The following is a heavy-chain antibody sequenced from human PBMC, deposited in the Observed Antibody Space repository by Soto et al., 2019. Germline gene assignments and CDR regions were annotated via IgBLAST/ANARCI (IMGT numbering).Heavy chain of an antibody. CDR2: IIPIFGTA. V-gene: IGHV1-69*12. Sequence: QVQLVQSGAEVKKPGSSVKVSCKASGGTFSSYAISWVRQAPGQGLEWMGGIIPIFGTANYAQKIQGSVTITGDESTSTAYMELNSLRSEDTAVYYCARHVPAAGYYYGMDVWGQGTTVTVSS. CDR3: ARHVPAAGYYYGMDV. CDR1: GGTFSSYA. D-gene: IGHD2-2*01. J-gene: IGHJ6*02.